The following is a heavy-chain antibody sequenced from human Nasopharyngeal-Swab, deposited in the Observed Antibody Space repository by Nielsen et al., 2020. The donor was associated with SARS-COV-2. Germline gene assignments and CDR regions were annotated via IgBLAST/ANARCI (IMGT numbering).Heavy chain of an antibody. Sequence: ASVKVSCKASGYTFSAYYTEWVRQAPGQGLVWMGRINPNSGGTNYAQKFRGRVTMTRDTSLNTAYMELGGLRYDDTAIYFCSRVPLVGGFSYGYDNWGQGTLVTVSS. CDR1: GYTFSAYY. D-gene: IGHD5-18*01. CDR2: INPNSGGT. J-gene: IGHJ4*02. V-gene: IGHV1-2*06. CDR3: SRVPLVGGFSYGYDN.